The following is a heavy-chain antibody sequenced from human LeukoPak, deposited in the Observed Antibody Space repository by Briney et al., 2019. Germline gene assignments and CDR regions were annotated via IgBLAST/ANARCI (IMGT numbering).Heavy chain of an antibody. CDR2: ISSSSSYI. CDR3: AVRGGATRGLDY. Sequence: PGGSLRLSCAASGFTFSSYSMNWVRQAPGKGLEWVSSISSSSSYIYYADSVKGRFTISRDNAKNSLYLQMYSLRAEDTAVYYCAVRGGATRGLDYWGQGTLVTVSS. CDR1: GFTFSSYS. J-gene: IGHJ4*02. D-gene: IGHD1-26*01. V-gene: IGHV3-21*01.